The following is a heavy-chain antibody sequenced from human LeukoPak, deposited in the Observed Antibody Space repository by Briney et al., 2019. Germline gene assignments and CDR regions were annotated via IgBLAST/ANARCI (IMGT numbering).Heavy chain of an antibody. CDR3: AKLYDILTGYIDY. CDR1: GFTFSSYA. J-gene: IGHJ4*02. Sequence: PGGSLRLSCAASGFTFSSYAMSWVRQAPGKGLEWVSAISGSGGSTYYADSVKGRFTISRDNSKNTLYLRMNSLRAEDTAVYYCAKLYDILTGYIDYWGQGTLVTVSS. V-gene: IGHV3-23*01. CDR2: ISGSGGST. D-gene: IGHD3-9*01.